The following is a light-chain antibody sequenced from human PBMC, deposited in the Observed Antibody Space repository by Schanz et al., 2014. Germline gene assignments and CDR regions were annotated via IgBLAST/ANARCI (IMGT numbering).Light chain of an antibody. CDR3: SSYSGTNKGVV. CDR2: DVS. V-gene: IGLV2-11*01. Sequence: QSALTQPRSVSGSPGQSVTISCTGASSDVGGYNYVSWYQQHPGKAPKLIIYDVSRRPSGVSNRFSGSKSGNTASLTISGLQAEDEADYYCSSYSGTNKGVVFGGGTKLTVL. J-gene: IGLJ2*01. CDR1: SSDVGGYNY.